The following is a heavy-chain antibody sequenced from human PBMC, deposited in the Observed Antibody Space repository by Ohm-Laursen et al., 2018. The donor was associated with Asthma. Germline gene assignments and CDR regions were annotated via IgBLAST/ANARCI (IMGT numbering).Heavy chain of an antibody. J-gene: IGHJ3*02. CDR2: LNRGGSAT. CDR1: GFTFSDYF. Sequence: SLRLSCAASGFTFSDYFMHWVRQAPGKGLVWVARLNRGGSATSYADFVKGRFTISRDNAKNTVYLQMKSLRVEDTAVYYCARVGFLYDSSGYDAFDIWGQGTTVTVSS. CDR3: ARVGFLYDSSGYDAFDI. D-gene: IGHD3-22*01. V-gene: IGHV3-74*01.